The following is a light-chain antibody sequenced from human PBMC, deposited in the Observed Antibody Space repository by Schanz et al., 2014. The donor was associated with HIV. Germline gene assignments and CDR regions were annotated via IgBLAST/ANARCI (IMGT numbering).Light chain of an antibody. Sequence: QSALTQPPSASGSPGQSVTISCSGTSSDVGGYNFVSWYQHHPGKAPKLIIYEVSQRPSGVPDRFSGSESGTSASLAISGLQSEDEADYYCGTWDDSLNGWVFGGGTKLTVL. CDR3: GTWDDSLNGWV. J-gene: IGLJ3*02. CDR2: EVS. CDR1: SSDVGGYNF. V-gene: IGLV2-8*01.